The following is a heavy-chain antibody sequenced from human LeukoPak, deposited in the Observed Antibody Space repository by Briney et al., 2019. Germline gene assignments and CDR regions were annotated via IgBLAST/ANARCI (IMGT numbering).Heavy chain of an antibody. CDR1: GGSFSGYY. Sequence: SETLSLTCAVYGGSFSGYYWSWIRQPPGKGLEWIGEINHSGSTNYNPSLKSRVTISVDTSKNQFSLKLSSVTAADTAVYYCARGPKYDYVWGSYRYPPYYYYYMDVWGKGTTVTVSS. V-gene: IGHV4-34*01. D-gene: IGHD3-16*02. CDR2: INHSGST. J-gene: IGHJ6*03. CDR3: ARGPKYDYVWGSYRYPPYYYYYMDV.